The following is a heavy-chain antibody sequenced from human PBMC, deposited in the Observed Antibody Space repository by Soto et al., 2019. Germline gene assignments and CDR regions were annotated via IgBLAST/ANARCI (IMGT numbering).Heavy chain of an antibody. CDR2: IYPGDSDT. CDR1: GYSFTSYW. D-gene: IGHD6-6*01. V-gene: IGHV5-51*01. Sequence: HGESLKISCKGSGYSFTSYWIGWVRQMPGKGLEWMGIIYPGDSDTRYSPSFQGQVTISADKSISTAYLQWSSLKASDTAMYYCARQSSSSPNYYYYGMDVWGQGTTVTVSS. J-gene: IGHJ6*02. CDR3: ARQSSSSPNYYYYGMDV.